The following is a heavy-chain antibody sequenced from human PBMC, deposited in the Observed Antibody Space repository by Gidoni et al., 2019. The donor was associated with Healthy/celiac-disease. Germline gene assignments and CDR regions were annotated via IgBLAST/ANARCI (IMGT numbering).Heavy chain of an antibody. CDR2: IIPILGIA. J-gene: IGHJ4*02. D-gene: IGHD3-16*02. CDR3: ARPATFGGVIVG. V-gene: IGHV1-69*04. CDR1: GGTFSSYA. Sequence: QVQLVQSGAEVKKPGSSVKVSCKASGGTFSSYAISWVRQAPGQGLEWMGRIIPILGIANYAQKFQGRVTITADKSTSTAYMELSSLRSEDTAVYYCARPATFGGVIVGWGQGTLVTVSS.